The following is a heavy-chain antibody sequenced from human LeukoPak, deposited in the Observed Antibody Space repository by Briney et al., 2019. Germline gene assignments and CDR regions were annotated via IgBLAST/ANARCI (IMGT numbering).Heavy chain of an antibody. CDR3: ARNKISRVTIFGVVVDY. J-gene: IGHJ4*02. V-gene: IGHV4-39*01. Sequence: SETLSLTGTVSGGSISSSSYYWGWIRQPPGKGLEWSGSIYYSGSTYYNPSLKSRVTISVDTSKNQFTLKLSSVTAADTAVYYCARNKISRVTIFGVVVDYWGQGTLVTVSS. D-gene: IGHD3-3*01. CDR1: GGSISSSSYY. CDR2: IYYSGST.